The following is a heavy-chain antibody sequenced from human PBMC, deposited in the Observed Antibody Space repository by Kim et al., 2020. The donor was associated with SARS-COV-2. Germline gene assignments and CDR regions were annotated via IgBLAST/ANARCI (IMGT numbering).Heavy chain of an antibody. D-gene: IGHD3-10*01. J-gene: IGHJ5*02. CDR3: ARDYGSGRRWFGP. CDR1: GGSVSSGSYY. Sequence: SETLSLTCTVSGGSVSSGSYYWAWIRQPPGKGLEWIGYMSYIGSTNYNPSLKSRVTISIDTSNNHFSLRLSSVTAADTAVYYCARDYGSGRRWFGPWGQGTLVTVST. CDR2: MSYIGST. V-gene: IGHV4-61*03.